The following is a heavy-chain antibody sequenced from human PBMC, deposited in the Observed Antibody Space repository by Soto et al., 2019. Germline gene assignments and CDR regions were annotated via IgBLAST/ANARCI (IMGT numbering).Heavy chain of an antibody. V-gene: IGHV4-31*03. CDR2: TSNSGST. CDR3: ARGGGSTKVDY. J-gene: IGHJ4*02. CDR1: GGSITSSGYY. Sequence: QVQLQESGPGLVKPSQTLSLTCTVSGGSITSSGYYWSWIRQHPGGGLEWIGFTSNSGSTSYNPSLKSRVTISVDTSSNQFSLNRKSVTAADTAVYYCARGGGSTKVDYWGQGTLVTVSP. D-gene: IGHD2-2*01.